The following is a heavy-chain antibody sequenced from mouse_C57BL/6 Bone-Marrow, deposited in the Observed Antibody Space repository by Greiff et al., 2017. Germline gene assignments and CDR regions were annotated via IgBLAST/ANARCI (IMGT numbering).Heavy chain of an antibody. J-gene: IGHJ4*01. CDR2: ISYDGSN. CDR3: ARDGYYVGYYAMDY. Sequence: EVKLVESGPGLVKPSQSLSLTCSVTGYSITSGYYWNWIRQFPGNKLEWMGYISYDGSNNYNPSLKNRISITRDTSKNQFFLKLNSLTTEDTATYYCARDGYYVGYYAMDYWGQGTSVTVSS. V-gene: IGHV3-6*01. D-gene: IGHD2-3*01. CDR1: GYSITSGYY.